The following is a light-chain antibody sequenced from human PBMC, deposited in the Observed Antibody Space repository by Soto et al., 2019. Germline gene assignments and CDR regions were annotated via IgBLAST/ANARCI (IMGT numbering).Light chain of an antibody. CDR3: QQGNSFPIT. CDR1: QDISRW. V-gene: IGKV1D-12*01. CDR2: AAS. J-gene: IGKJ5*01. Sequence: DIQMTQSPSSVSASVGDRVTITCRASQDISRWLAWYQQKPGKAPKLLIYAASSLQSGVPSRFSGSGSGTDFTLTISSLQPEDFATYFCQQGNSFPITFGQGTRLEIK.